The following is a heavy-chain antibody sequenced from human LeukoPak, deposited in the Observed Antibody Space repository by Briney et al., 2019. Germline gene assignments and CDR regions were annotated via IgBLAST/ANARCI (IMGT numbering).Heavy chain of an antibody. Sequence: GGSLRLSCRASGFTFSDYAMGWVRQAPGKGLEWGSVISGSGVITYYADSVKGRFTISRDNSKNTLSLQMNSLRAEDTAVYYCAKSTSSWNGGAFDLWGRGTMVTVSS. CDR2: ISGSGVIT. D-gene: IGHD6-13*01. CDR1: GFTFSDYA. J-gene: IGHJ3*01. CDR3: AKSTSSWNGGAFDL. V-gene: IGHV3-23*01.